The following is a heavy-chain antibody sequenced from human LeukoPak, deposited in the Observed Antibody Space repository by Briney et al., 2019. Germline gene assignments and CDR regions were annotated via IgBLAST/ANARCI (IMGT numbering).Heavy chain of an antibody. J-gene: IGHJ4*02. V-gene: IGHV1-2*07. Sequence: ASVTVSCKASGYSFTAFYIHWVRQAPGQGLEWMGWIHPRSGETNYAYKFRGRVTTTRDTSISTTYMDLGSLGSDDTAVYYCARDGDYGTGSYYRGFFYYWGQGTLVTVSS. D-gene: IGHD3-10*01. CDR3: ARDGDYGTGSYYRGFFYY. CDR1: GYSFTAFY. CDR2: IHPRSGET.